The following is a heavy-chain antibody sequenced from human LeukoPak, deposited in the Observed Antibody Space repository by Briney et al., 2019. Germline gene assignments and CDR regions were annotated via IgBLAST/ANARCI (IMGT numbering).Heavy chain of an antibody. D-gene: IGHD3-22*01. V-gene: IGHV3-21*04. Sequence: PGGSLRLSCAASGFPFSSYSMNWVRQAPGKGLEWVSSISSSSDYIHYADSMKGRFTISRDNAKNPLYLQMNSLRAEDTAIYYCARGVAYYYDFSGYGSWFDPWGQGTLVTVSS. CDR1: GFPFSSYS. CDR3: ARGVAYYYDFSGYGSWFDP. CDR2: ISSSSDYI. J-gene: IGHJ5*02.